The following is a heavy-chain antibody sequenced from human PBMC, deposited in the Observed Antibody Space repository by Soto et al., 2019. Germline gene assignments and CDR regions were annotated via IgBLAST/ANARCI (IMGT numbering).Heavy chain of an antibody. Sequence: EVQLVESGGGLVKPGGSLRLSCAASGFTFSNAWMNWVRQAPGKGLEWVGRIKSKTDGGTTDYAAPVKGRFTISRDHSKNTLYLQMNSLKPEDTAVHYCTTGTLRITMIVVVSFDYWGQGTLVTVSS. CDR2: IKSKTDGGTT. CDR1: GFTFSNAW. D-gene: IGHD3-22*01. V-gene: IGHV3-15*07. CDR3: TTGTLRITMIVVVSFDY. J-gene: IGHJ4*02.